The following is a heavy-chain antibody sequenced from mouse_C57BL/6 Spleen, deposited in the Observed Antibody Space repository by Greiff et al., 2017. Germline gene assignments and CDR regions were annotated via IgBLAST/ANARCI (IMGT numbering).Heavy chain of an antibody. CDR2: IHPSDSDT. CDR1: GYTFTSYW. V-gene: IGHV1-74*01. CDR3: AFTTVVDPGWFAY. D-gene: IGHD1-1*01. Sequence: QVQLKQPGAELVKPGASVKVSCKASGYTFTSYWMHWVKQRPGQGLEWIGRIHPSDSDTNYNQKFKGKATLTVDKSSSTAYMQLSSLTSEDSAVYYCAFTTVVDPGWFAYWGQGTLVTVSA. J-gene: IGHJ3*01.